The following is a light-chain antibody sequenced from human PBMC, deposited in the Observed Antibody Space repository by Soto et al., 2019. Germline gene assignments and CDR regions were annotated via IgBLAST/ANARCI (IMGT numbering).Light chain of an antibody. CDR3: QQYYSTPLT. CDR2: WAS. V-gene: IGKV4-1*01. CDR1: QSVLYSSNNKNY. J-gene: IGKJ4*01. Sequence: DIVMTQSPDSLAVSLGERATINCKSSQSVLYSSNNKNYLAWYQQKPGQPPKLLIYWASTRESGVPDRFSGSESGTDFTLTISSLQAEDEAVYYCQQYYSTPLTFGGGTKVEIK.